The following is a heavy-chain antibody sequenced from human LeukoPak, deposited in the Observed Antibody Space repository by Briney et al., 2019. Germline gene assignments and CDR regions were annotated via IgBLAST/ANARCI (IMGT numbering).Heavy chain of an antibody. CDR1: GGSLSGFF. CDR3: ARTSRHFYGSGTNLTPWPAGMDV. Sequence: SETLSLTCTVSGGSLSGFFWTWIRQPPGRELKWVGSIYYSGGSTKYNPSLKSRVTISVDTSKSQFSLNLNSATAADTAVYYCARTSRHFYGSGTNLTPWPAGMDVWGQGTTVTVSS. J-gene: IGHJ6*02. CDR2: IYYSGGST. D-gene: IGHD3-10*01. V-gene: IGHV4-59*01.